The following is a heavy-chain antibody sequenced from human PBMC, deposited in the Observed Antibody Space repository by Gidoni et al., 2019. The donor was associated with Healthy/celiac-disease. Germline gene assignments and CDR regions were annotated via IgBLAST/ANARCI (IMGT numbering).Heavy chain of an antibody. CDR2: ISSSSSYI. J-gene: IGHJ6*02. CDR1: GFTFSSYS. D-gene: IGHD3-10*01. CDR3: ARDLDGSGSYPLYYYYYGMDV. Sequence: EVQLVESGGGLVKPGGSLRLSCEASGFTFSSYSMNWVRQAPGKGLELVSSISSSSSYIYYADSVKGRFTISRDNAKNSPYLQMNSLRAEDTAVYYCARDLDGSGSYPLYYYYYGMDVWGQGTTVTVSS. V-gene: IGHV3-21*01.